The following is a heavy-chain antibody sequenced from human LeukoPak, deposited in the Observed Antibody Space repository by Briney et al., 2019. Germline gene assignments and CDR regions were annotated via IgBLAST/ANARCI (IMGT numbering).Heavy chain of an antibody. Sequence: GGSLRLSCAASGFTFSDYYMSWIRQAPGKGLEWVSYISSSGSTIYYADSVKGRFTISRDNAKNSLYLQMNSLRAEDTAVYYCASANDYYGSSGSHIPDYWGQGTLVTVSS. D-gene: IGHD3-22*01. CDR2: ISSSGSTI. V-gene: IGHV3-11*01. J-gene: IGHJ4*02. CDR1: GFTFSDYY. CDR3: ASANDYYGSSGSHIPDY.